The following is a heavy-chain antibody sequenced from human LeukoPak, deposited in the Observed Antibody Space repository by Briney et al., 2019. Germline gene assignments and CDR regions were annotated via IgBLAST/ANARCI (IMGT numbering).Heavy chain of an antibody. Sequence: GGSLRLSCAASGFTFRSYGMTWVRQTPGEGLEWVSVVLTGGGSTYYADSVKGRFTIARDNSKNMVYLEMNSLRADDTAVYYCTRGWHYFDYWGQGTLVTVSS. V-gene: IGHV3-23*01. J-gene: IGHJ4*02. CDR1: GFTFRSYG. CDR3: TRGWHYFDY. CDR2: VLTGGGST.